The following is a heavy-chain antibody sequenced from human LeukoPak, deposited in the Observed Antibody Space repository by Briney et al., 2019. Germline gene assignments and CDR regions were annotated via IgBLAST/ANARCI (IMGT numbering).Heavy chain of an antibody. V-gene: IGHV4-34*01. CDR1: GGSFSGYY. J-gene: IGHJ5*02. CDR2: INHSGST. Sequence: SETPSLTCAVYGGSFSGYYWSWIRQPPGKGLEWIGEINHSGSTNYNPSLKSRVTISVDTSKNQFSLKLSSVTAADTAVYYCARALVVVKGYNWFDPWGQGTLVTVSS. D-gene: IGHD3-22*01. CDR3: ARALVVVKGYNWFDP.